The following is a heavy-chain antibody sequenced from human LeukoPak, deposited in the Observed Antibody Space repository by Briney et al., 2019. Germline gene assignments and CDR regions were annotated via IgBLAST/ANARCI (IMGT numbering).Heavy chain of an antibody. J-gene: IGHJ4*02. CDR3: ARDARLRLGELSLE. D-gene: IGHD3-16*02. Sequence: AAVTVSFTCAGYTFTIYGISWVRQGPGQGIEWVGWISAYNGNTNYSQKLQGRVTMTTDTSTSTAYMELRSLRSDDTAVYYCARDARLRLGELSLEWGQGTLVTVSS. CDR2: ISAYNGNT. V-gene: IGHV1-18*01. CDR1: GYTFTIYG.